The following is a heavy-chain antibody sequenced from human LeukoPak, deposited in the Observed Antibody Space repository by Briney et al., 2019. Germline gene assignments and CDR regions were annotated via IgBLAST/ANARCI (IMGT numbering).Heavy chain of an antibody. J-gene: IGHJ4*02. Sequence: SVKVFCKASGGTFSSYAISWVRQAPGQGLEWMGGIIPIFGTANYAQKFQGRVTITADESTSTAYMELSSLRSEDTAVYYCARGGRYFDWLLPFDYWGQGTLVTVSS. CDR1: GGTFSSYA. V-gene: IGHV1-69*13. CDR3: ARGGRYFDWLLPFDY. D-gene: IGHD3-9*01. CDR2: IIPIFGTA.